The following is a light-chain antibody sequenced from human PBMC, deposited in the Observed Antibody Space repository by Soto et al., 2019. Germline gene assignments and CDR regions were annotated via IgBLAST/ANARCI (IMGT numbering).Light chain of an antibody. J-gene: IGKJ4*01. CDR2: KAS. V-gene: IGKV1-5*03. CDR1: QSINGW. CDR3: QQYNNYFT. Sequence: IQMTQSPSTLSASVGDRVTITCRASQSINGWLAWYQQKPGKAPKLLIYKASSLESGVPSRFSGSGSGTEFTLTISSLQPDDFATYYCQQYNNYFTFGGGTKVDNK.